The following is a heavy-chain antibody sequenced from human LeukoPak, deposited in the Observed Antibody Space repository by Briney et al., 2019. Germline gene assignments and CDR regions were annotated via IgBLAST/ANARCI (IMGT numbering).Heavy chain of an antibody. CDR2: IIPIFGTA. J-gene: IGHJ5*02. Sequence: GASVKVSCKASGGTFSSYAISWVRQAPGQGLEWIGGIIPIFGTANYAQKFQGRVTITADESTSTAYMELSSLRSEDTAVYYCARDHMRGGIVVVPAAIRGWFDPWGQGTLVTVSS. CDR3: ARDHMRGGIVVVPAAIRGWFDP. D-gene: IGHD2-2*02. V-gene: IGHV1-69*13. CDR1: GGTFSSYA.